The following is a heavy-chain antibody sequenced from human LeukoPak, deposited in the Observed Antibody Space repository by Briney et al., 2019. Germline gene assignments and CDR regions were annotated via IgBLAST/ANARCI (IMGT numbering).Heavy chain of an antibody. V-gene: IGHV3-21*01. Sequence: GGSLRLSCAASGFTFSGYTMNWVRQIPGGGLEWVSSISRGSNVIYYAESVKGRFTISRDNAKNSLYLQMNSLRVEDTAVYYCARDKGCTNGVCCTGDWGQGTLVTVSS. D-gene: IGHD2-8*01. CDR3: ARDKGCTNGVCCTGD. CDR1: GFTFSGYT. CDR2: ISRGSNVI. J-gene: IGHJ4*02.